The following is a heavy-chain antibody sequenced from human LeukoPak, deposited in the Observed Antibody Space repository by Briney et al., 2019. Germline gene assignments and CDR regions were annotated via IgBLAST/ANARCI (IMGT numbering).Heavy chain of an antibody. CDR3: ARIVVVTATSVYFDY. CDR1: GCSISSGGYY. CDR2: IYYSGST. V-gene: IGHV4-31*03. Sequence: SETLSLTCTVSGCSISSGGYYWSWIRQHPGKGLEWIGYIYYSGSTYYNQSLKSRVTISVDTSKNQFSLKLSSVTAADTAVYYCARIVVVTATSVYFDYWGQGTLVTVSS. D-gene: IGHD2-21*02. J-gene: IGHJ4*02.